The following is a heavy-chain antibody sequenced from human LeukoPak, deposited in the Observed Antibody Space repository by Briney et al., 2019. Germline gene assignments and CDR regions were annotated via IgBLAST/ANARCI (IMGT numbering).Heavy chain of an antibody. CDR3: ASLASRGSDYFDF. V-gene: IGHV4-59*01. Sequence: PSETLSLTCTVSGGSISSYYWSWIRQPPGEGLEWIGYIYYSGSTNYNPSLKSRVTISVDTSKNQFSLKLSSVTAADTAVYYCASLASRGSDYFDFWGRGTLVTVSS. CDR1: GGSISSYY. CDR2: IYYSGST. D-gene: IGHD1-26*01. J-gene: IGHJ4*02.